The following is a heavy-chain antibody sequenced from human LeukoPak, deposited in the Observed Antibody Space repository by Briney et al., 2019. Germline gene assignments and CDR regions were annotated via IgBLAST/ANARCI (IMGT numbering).Heavy chain of an antibody. Sequence: GGSLRLSCAASGFSFSSSAMSWVRQAPGKGLHWVSTINNGGDSTYYADSVKGRFTISKDNSKNTLYLQMNSLGDEDTAVYYCAKGFARFGMDVWGKGTTVTVSS. CDR2: INNGGDST. CDR1: GFSFSSSA. V-gene: IGHV3-23*01. CDR3: AKGFARFGMDV. J-gene: IGHJ6*03. D-gene: IGHD3-3*01.